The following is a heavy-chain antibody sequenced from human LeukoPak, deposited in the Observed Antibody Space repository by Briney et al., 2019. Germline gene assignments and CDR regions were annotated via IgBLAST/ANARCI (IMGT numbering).Heavy chain of an antibody. V-gene: IGHV3-30*04. J-gene: IGHJ6*03. CDR2: ISYDGSNK. D-gene: IGHD3-3*01. CDR1: GFTFSSYA. CDR3: ARDPPRFLEWLYYYYYYMEV. Sequence: PGRSLRLSCAASGFTFSSYAMHWVRQAPGKGLEWVAVISYDGSNKYYADSVKGRFTISRDNSKNTLYLQMNSLRAEDTAVYYCARDPPRFLEWLYYYYYYMEVWGKGTTVTVSS.